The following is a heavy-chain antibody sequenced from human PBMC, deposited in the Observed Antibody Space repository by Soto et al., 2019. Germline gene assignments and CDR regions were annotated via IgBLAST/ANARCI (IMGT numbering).Heavy chain of an antibody. Sequence: ASVKVSCKASGYTFTSSGISWVRQAPGQGLEWMGWISAYNGNTNYAQKLQGRVTMTTDTSTSTAYMELRSLRSDDTAVYYCAITGYCCGGSGDYYYMDVLGKRTTVTVSS. CDR1: GYTFTSSG. CDR2: ISAYNGNT. D-gene: IGHD2-15*01. V-gene: IGHV1-18*01. J-gene: IGHJ6*03. CDR3: AITGYCCGGSGDYYYMDV.